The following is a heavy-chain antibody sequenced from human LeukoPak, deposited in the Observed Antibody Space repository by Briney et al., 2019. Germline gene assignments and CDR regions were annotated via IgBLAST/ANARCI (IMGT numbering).Heavy chain of an antibody. V-gene: IGHV3-23*01. CDR1: GFTFSSYA. CDR2: ISGSGGST. Sequence: PGGSLRLSCAASGFTFSSYAMSWVRQAPGKGLEWVSAISGSGGSTYYADSVKGRFTISRDNSKNTLYLQMNSLRAEDTAVYYCAKSVLRGTGSYAYYYYYYGMDVWGQGTTVTVSS. D-gene: IGHD1-26*01. CDR3: AKSVLRGTGSYAYYYYYYGMDV. J-gene: IGHJ6*02.